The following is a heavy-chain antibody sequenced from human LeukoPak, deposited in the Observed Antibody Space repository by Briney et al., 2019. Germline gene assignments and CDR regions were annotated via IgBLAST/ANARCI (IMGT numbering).Heavy chain of an antibody. CDR2: LSDSAVSS. V-gene: IGHV3-23*01. CDR1: GFTFSTFA. D-gene: IGHD3-22*01. J-gene: IGHJ4*02. CDR3: AKAPDSSGFPSYFDS. Sequence: GGSLRLSCAVSGFTFSTFAMNWVRQAPGKGLEWVSSLSDSAVSSYYADSVKGRFTISRDNSKNTLYLQMNRLRAEDTATYYCAKAPDSSGFPSYFDSWGQGTLVAVSS.